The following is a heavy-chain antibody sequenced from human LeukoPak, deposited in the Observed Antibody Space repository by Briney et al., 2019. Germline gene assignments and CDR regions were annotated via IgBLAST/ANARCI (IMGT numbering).Heavy chain of an antibody. J-gene: IGHJ5*02. V-gene: IGHV4-34*01. CDR3: ARVTNWFDP. CDR2: INHSGST. Sequence: SETLSLTCAVSGESFSAYFWSWIRQPPGKGLEWIGEINHSGSTNYNPSLKSRVTISVDTSKNQFSLKLSSVTAADTAVYYCARVTNWFDPWGQGTLVTVSS. D-gene: IGHD3-10*01. CDR1: GESFSAYF.